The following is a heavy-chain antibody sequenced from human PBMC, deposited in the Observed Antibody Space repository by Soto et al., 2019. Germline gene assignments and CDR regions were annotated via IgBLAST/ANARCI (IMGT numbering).Heavy chain of an antibody. Sequence: QITLKESGPTLVNPTQTLTLTCTFSGCSLSTSGVGVGWIRQPPGKALEWLAVIYWNEDKHFSPSLKSRLTIVKDTSKNQVVLTLTNVDPVDTATYYCALRCYWFGGEDWFDPWGPGTLVTVSS. CDR1: GCSLSTSGVG. V-gene: IGHV2-5*01. CDR2: IYWNEDK. D-gene: IGHD3-10*01. J-gene: IGHJ5*02. CDR3: ALRCYWFGGEDWFDP.